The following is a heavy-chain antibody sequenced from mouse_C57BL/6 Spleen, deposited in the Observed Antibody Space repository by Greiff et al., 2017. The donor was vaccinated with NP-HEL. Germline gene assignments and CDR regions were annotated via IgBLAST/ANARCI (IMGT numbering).Heavy chain of an antibody. CDR1: GFTFSSYT. J-gene: IGHJ1*03. V-gene: IGHV5-9*01. CDR2: ISGGGGNT. Sequence: DVMLVESGGGLVKPGGSLKLSCAASGFTFSSYTMSWVRQTPEKRLEWVATISGGGGNTYYPDSVKGRFTISRDNAKNTLYLQMSSLRSEDTALYYCARFTTVVATRYFDVWGTGTTVTVSS. D-gene: IGHD1-1*01. CDR3: ARFTTVVATRYFDV.